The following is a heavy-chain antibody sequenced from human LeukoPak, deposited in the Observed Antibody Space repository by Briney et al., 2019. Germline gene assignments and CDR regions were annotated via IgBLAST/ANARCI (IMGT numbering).Heavy chain of an antibody. J-gene: IGHJ5*02. CDR1: GFTVSNNY. V-gene: IGHV3-66*01. D-gene: IGHD6-19*01. CDR3: ARERSSGWYEFWFDP. CDR2: IYSAGTT. Sequence: GGSLRLSCAASGFTVSNNYMSWVRQAPGRGLEWVSVIYSAGTTYYADSVKGRFTISRDNSKNTLYLQMNSLRAEDTAVYYCARERSSGWYEFWFDPWGQGTLVTVSS.